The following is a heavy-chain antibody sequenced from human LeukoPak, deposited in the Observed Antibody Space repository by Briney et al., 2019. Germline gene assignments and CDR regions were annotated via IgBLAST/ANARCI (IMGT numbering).Heavy chain of an antibody. Sequence: GGSLRLSCAASGFTFSSYSMNWVRRAPGKGVEWVSYISSSSTTIYYADSVKGRFTISRDNAKNSLYLQMNSLRDEDTAVYYCARAYSTGWYYFDYWGQGTLVTVSS. CDR1: GFTFSSYS. J-gene: IGHJ4*02. D-gene: IGHD6-19*01. CDR3: ARAYSTGWYYFDY. V-gene: IGHV3-48*02. CDR2: ISSSSTTI.